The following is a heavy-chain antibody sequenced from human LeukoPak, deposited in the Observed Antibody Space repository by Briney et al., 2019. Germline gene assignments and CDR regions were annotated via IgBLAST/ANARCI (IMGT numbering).Heavy chain of an antibody. J-gene: IGHJ3*02. V-gene: IGHV3-23*01. CDR2: ISGSGGST. CDR3: AKDWWGSSGWYGAFDI. Sequence: GGSLRLSCAASGFTFSSYAMSWVRQAPGKGLEWVSAISGSGGSTYYADSVKGRFTISRDNSKNTLYLQMNSLRAEDRAVYYCAKDWWGSSGWYGAFDIWGQGTMVTVSS. CDR1: GFTFSSYA. D-gene: IGHD6-19*01.